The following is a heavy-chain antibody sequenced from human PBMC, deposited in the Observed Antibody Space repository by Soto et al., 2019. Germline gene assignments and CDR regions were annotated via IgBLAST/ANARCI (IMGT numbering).Heavy chain of an antibody. CDR1: GFTFSSYG. V-gene: IGHV3-30*18. D-gene: IGHD3-22*01. CDR2: ISYDGSNK. J-gene: IGHJ4*02. Sequence: GGSLRLSCAASGFTFSSYGMHWVRQAPGKGLEWVAVISYDGSNKYYADSVKGRFTISRDNSKNTLYLQMNSLRAEDTAVYYCAKAMDYYDSSGPDYWGQGTLVTVSS. CDR3: AKAMDYYDSSGPDY.